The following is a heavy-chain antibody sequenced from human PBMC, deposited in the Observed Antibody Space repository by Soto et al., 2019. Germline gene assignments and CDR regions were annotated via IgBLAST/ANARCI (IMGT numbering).Heavy chain of an antibody. Sequence: ASVKVSCKASGYTFTSYYMHWVRQAPGQGLEWMGIINPSGGSTSYAQKFQGWVTMTRDTSISTAYMELSRLRSDDTAVYYCARAGRGSDNWFDPWGQGTLVTVSS. J-gene: IGHJ5*02. CDR2: INPSGGST. CDR1: GYTFTSYY. V-gene: IGHV1-46*01. CDR3: ARAGRGSDNWFDP. D-gene: IGHD1-1*01.